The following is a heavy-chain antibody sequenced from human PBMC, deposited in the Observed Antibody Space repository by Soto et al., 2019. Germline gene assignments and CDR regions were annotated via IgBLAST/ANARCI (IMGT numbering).Heavy chain of an antibody. CDR1: GFTFSSYS. Sequence: GGSLRLSCAASGFTFSSYSMNWVRQAPGKGLEWVSYISSSSSTIYYADSVKGRFTISRDNAKNSLYLQMNSLRDEDTAVYYCAGGLLWFGELSHYFDYWGQGTLVTVSS. CDR3: AGGLLWFGELSHYFDY. CDR2: ISSSSSTI. J-gene: IGHJ4*02. V-gene: IGHV3-48*02. D-gene: IGHD3-10*01.